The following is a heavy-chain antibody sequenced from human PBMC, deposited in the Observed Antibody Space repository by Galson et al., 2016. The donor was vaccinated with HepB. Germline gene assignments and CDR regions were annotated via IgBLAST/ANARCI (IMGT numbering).Heavy chain of an antibody. CDR3: ASAQTGTAQIRAFDF. CDR1: GDSVSSNSAA. CDR2: TYCRSKWYN. J-gene: IGHJ3*01. V-gene: IGHV6-1*01. Sequence: CAISGDSVSSNSAAWNWIRQSPSRGLEWLGRTYCRSKWYNDYAVSLKGRITIDPDTSKNQFSLQLNSVTPEDTAIYYCASAQTGTAQIRAFDFWGQGTMVTVSS. D-gene: IGHD1-7*01.